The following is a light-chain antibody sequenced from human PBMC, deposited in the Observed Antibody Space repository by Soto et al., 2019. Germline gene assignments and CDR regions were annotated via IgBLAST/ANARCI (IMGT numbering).Light chain of an antibody. Sequence: EIVMTQSPAILSVSPGEGATLSCKASQSVSSKLAWYQQKPGQTPSLIIYGTSTRATSIPASFSGSGSGTEFTLTISSLQSEDLAVYYCQQYENRPLTFGQWTKVAI. CDR2: GTS. J-gene: IGKJ1*01. CDR3: QQYENRPLT. V-gene: IGKV3D-15*01. CDR1: QSVSSK.